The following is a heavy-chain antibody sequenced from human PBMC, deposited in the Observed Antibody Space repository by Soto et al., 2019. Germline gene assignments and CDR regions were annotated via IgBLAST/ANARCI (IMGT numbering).Heavy chain of an antibody. CDR1: GGSFSGYY. Sequence: SETLSLTCAVYGGSFSGYYWSWIRQPPGKGLEWIGEINHSGSTNYNPSLKSRVTISVDTSKNQFSLKLSSVTAADTAVYYCARGRYYYDSSGYYAYYYYYGMDVWGQGTTVTVSS. CDR3: ARGRYYYDSSGYYAYYYYYGMDV. J-gene: IGHJ6*02. D-gene: IGHD3-22*01. CDR2: INHSGST. V-gene: IGHV4-34*01.